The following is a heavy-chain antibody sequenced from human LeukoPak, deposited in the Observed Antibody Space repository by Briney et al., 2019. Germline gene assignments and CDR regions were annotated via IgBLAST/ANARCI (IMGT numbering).Heavy chain of an antibody. D-gene: IGHD1-26*01. V-gene: IGHV1-69*05. CDR1: GGTFSSYA. CDR2: VIPIFGTA. J-gene: IGHJ4*02. CDR3: ARGGGSQAFDY. Sequence: GASVKVSCKASGGTFSSYAISWVRQAPGQGLEWMGGVIPIFGTANYAQKFQGRVTITTDESTSTAYMELSSLRSEDTAVYYCARGGGSQAFDYWGQGTLVTVSS.